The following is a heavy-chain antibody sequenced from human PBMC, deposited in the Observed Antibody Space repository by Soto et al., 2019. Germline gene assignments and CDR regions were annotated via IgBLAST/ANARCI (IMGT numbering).Heavy chain of an antibody. J-gene: IGHJ6*02. CDR1: GFTFSSYS. CDR3: ARDSKSLISRGGMDV. D-gene: IGHD2-2*01. Sequence: PGGSLRLSCAASGFTFSSYSMNWVRQAPGKGLEWVSYISSSSSTIYYADSVKGRFTISRDNAKNSLYLQMNSLRDEDTAVYYCARDSKSLISRGGMDVWGQGTTVTVSS. V-gene: IGHV3-48*02. CDR2: ISSSSSTI.